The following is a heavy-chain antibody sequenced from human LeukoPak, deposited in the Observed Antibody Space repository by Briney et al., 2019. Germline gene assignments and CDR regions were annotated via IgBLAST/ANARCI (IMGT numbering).Heavy chain of an antibody. CDR2: ISAYNGNT. V-gene: IGHV1-18*01. CDR1: GGAFSSYA. CDR3: ARVGAYNWFDP. J-gene: IGHJ5*02. Sequence: ASVKVSCKASGGAFSSYAISWVRQAPGQGLEWMGWISAYNGNTNYAQKLQGRVTMTTDTSTSTAYMELRSLRSDDTAVYYCARVGAYNWFDPWGQGTLVTVSS. D-gene: IGHD3-16*01.